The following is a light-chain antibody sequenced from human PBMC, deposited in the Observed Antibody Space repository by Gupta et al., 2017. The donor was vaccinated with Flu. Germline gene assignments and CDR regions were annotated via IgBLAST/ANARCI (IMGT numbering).Light chain of an antibody. CDR2: GAS. CDR1: QSVSSSY. CDR3: QQYGRSSWT. J-gene: IGKJ1*01. V-gene: IGKV3-20*01. Sequence: EIVLTQSPGTLSLSPGESATLSCRASQSVSSSYLAWFQQKPGQAPRLLIYGASRRAAGIPDRFSASGSGTDFTLTISRLEPEDFAVYFCQQYGRSSWTFGQGTKVEIK.